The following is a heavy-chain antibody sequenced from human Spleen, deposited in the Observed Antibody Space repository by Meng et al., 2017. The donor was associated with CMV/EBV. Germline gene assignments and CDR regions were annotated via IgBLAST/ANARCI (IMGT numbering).Heavy chain of an antibody. V-gene: IGHV1-69*10. CDR3: ARVREAYYGSGREDV. D-gene: IGHD3-10*01. CDR1: GGTFSSYA. Sequence: SVKVSCKASGGTFSSYAISWVRQAPGQGLEWMGGILPILGIANYAQKFQGRVTITADKSTSTAYMELSSLRSEDTAVYYCARVREAYYGSGREDVWGQGTTVTVSS. J-gene: IGHJ6*02. CDR2: ILPILGIA.